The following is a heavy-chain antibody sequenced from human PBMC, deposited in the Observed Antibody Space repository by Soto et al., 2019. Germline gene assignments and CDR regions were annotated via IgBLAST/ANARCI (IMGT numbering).Heavy chain of an antibody. D-gene: IGHD2-2*01. CDR1: GGSFSGYY. V-gene: IGHV4-34*01. CDR2: INHSGST. CDR3: ARNCSTTSCQIWGFDY. J-gene: IGHJ4*02. Sequence: QVQLQQWGAGLLKPSETLSLTCAVYGGSFSGYYWSWIRQPPGTGLEWIGEINHSGSTNYSPSLKSRVTISVDTSKNQFSLKLSSVTAADTAVYYCARNCSTTSCQIWGFDYWGQGTLVTVSS.